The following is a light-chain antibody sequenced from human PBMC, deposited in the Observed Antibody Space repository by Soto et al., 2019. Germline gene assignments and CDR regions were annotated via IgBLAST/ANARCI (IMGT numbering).Light chain of an antibody. CDR3: QKYNNWPKT. CDR2: GAS. Sequence: EIVMTQSPATLSVSPGERATLSCMASQSVSSNLAWYQQKPGQATRLLIYGASTRATGIPARFSGSGSGTEFTLTISSLQSEDFAVYSCQKYNNWPKTFGQGTKLEIK. V-gene: IGKV3-15*01. J-gene: IGKJ2*01. CDR1: QSVSSN.